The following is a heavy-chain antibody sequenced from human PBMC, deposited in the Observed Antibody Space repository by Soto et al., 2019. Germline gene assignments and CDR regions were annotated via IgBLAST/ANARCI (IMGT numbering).Heavy chain of an antibody. V-gene: IGHV1-69*01. CDR1: GGTFSSYA. CDR3: ARDLVGTVTTTDY. J-gene: IGHJ4*02. D-gene: IGHD4-17*01. CDR2: IIPILGTA. Sequence: QVQLVQSGAEVKKPGSSVKVSCKASGGTFSSYAISWVRQAPGQGLEWMGGIIPILGTANYAQKFQGRVTITADESTSTAYMELSSLISEDTAVYYCARDLVGTVTTTDYGGQGTLVTVSS.